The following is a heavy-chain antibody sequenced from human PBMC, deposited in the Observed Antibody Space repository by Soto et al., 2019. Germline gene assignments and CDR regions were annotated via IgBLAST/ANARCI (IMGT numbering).Heavy chain of an antibody. V-gene: IGHV1-69*01. CDR2: IIPIFGTA. CDR3: ARADGDYSNYGYYSYGMDV. D-gene: IGHD4-4*01. CDR1: GGTFSSYA. Sequence: QVQLVQSGAEVKKPGSSVKVSCKASGGTFSSYAISWVRQAPVQGLEWRGGIIPIFGTANYAQKFQRRVTITADESTSTAYMELSSLRSEDTAVYYCARADGDYSNYGYYSYGMDVWGQGTTVTVSS. J-gene: IGHJ6*02.